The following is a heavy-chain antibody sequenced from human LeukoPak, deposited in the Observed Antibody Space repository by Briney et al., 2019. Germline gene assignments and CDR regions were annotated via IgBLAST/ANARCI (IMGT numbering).Heavy chain of an antibody. CDR2: ISCYNGDT. D-gene: IGHD3-22*01. J-gene: IGHJ5*02. CDR3: ARDPSNSSGYHAHFDP. CDR1: GYTFTHHG. V-gene: IGHV1-18*04. Sequence: GASVKVSFKASGYTFTHHGISWVRQAPGQGLEWMGWISCYNGDTMYAQNVQGRVTMTTDTSTRTAYIELRSLSSDDTAMYYCARDPSNSSGYHAHFDPWGQATLVTVSS.